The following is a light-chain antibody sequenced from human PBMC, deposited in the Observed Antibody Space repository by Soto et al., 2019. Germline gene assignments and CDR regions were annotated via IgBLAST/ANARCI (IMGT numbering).Light chain of an antibody. CDR2: KAS. CDR3: LQYGAQWT. J-gene: IGKJ1*01. CDR1: QSISNW. V-gene: IGKV1-5*03. Sequence: DIQMTQSPSTLSASVGDRVTITCRASQSISNWLAWYQQRPGKAPKLLISKASTLESGVPSRFSGSGSGTEFTLSISSLQPEDFATYHCLQYGAQWTFGQGTKVEI.